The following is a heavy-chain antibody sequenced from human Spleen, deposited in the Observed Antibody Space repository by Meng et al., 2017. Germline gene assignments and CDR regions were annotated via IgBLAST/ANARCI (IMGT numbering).Heavy chain of an antibody. CDR3: ATDSGYCSSTSCYSLDY. V-gene: IGHV3-21*01. D-gene: IGHD2-2*01. J-gene: IGHJ4*02. CDR2: ISSSSSYI. Sequence: GGSLRLSCAASGFTFSSYSMNWVRQAPGKGLEWVSSISSSSSYIYYADSGKGRFTISRDTSKNTLYLQMNSLRAEDTAVYYCATDSGYCSSTSCYSLDYWGQGTLVTVSS. CDR1: GFTFSSYS.